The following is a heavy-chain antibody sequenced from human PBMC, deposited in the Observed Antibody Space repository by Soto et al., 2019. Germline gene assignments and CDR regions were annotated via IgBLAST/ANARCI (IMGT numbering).Heavy chain of an antibody. CDR1: VVSISGYY. V-gene: IGHV4-59*01. J-gene: IGHJ4*02. CDR3: ARVSFFDIRAYVFEY. Sequence: SETLSLTCAFSVVSISGYYWSCIRHPPGKGLEWIGYMYYSGSTNYNPSLKSRATISVDTSKNQFSLNLTSVTAADTAVYYCARVSFFDIRAYVFEYGGQGTRVTV. CDR2: MYYSGST. D-gene: IGHD3-22*01.